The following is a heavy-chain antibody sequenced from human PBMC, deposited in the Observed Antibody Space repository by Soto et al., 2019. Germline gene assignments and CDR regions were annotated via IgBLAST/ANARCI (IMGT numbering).Heavy chain of an antibody. CDR3: ATEPIYFNDGRGYYPLGH. CDR2: ISAHNGDT. CDR1: GYSFATYG. J-gene: IGHJ4*02. Sequence: ASVKVSCKASGYSFATYGFSWVRQAPGQGLECVGWISAHNGDTHYSQKFQGRVTLTTDTSTNTGYMELRSLTSDDTAVYFCATEPIYFNDGRGYYPLGHWGPGTLVTVSS. D-gene: IGHD3-22*01. V-gene: IGHV1-18*04.